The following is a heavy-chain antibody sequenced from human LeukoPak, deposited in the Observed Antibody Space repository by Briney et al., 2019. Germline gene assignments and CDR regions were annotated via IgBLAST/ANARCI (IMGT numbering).Heavy chain of an antibody. V-gene: IGHV4-39*01. CDR3: ARRGGSGRAFDY. Sequence: PSETLSLTCSVSGASISCGTYYWGWIRQPPGKGLEWIGSIYYTGSTYDNPSLKSRVTISVDTSKNQFSLKLSSVTAADTAVYYCARRGGSGRAFDYWGQGTLVTVSS. CDR2: IYYTGST. J-gene: IGHJ4*02. CDR1: GASISCGTYY. D-gene: IGHD1-26*01.